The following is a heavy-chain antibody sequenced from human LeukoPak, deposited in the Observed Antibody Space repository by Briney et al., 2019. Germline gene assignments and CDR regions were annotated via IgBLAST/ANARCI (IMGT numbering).Heavy chain of an antibody. D-gene: IGHD3-10*02. V-gene: IGHV3-43*02. J-gene: IGHJ4*02. Sequence: GGSLRLSCAASGFRFDGSAMHWVRQPPGKGLEWVSLISGDGDSTFYADSVRGRFTISRDNSKNSLYLQMNSLRPEDTALYYCAAYVNLDYWGQGTLVTASS. CDR2: ISGDGDST. CDR1: GFRFDGSA. CDR3: AAYVNLDY.